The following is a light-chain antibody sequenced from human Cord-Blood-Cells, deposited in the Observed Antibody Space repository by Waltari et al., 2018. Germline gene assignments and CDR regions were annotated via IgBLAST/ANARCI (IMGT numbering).Light chain of an antibody. Sequence: QSALTQPASVSGSPGQSITLSCTGTSSDVGGYNYVSWYQPHPGKAPKLMIYHVSNRPSGVSNRFSGSKSGNTASLTISGLQAEDEADYYCSSYTSSSTLVFGTGTKVTVL. CDR3: SSYTSSSTLV. CDR1: SSDVGGYNY. V-gene: IGLV2-14*01. CDR2: HVS. J-gene: IGLJ1*01.